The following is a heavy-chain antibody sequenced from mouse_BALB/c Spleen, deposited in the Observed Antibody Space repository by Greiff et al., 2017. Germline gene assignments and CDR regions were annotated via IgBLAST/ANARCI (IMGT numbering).Heavy chain of an antibody. CDR1: GFTFSSYG. Sequence: EVKLMESGGDLVKPGGSLKLSCAASGFTFSSYGMSWVRQTPDKRLEWVATISSGGSYTYYPDSVKGRFTISRDNAKNTLYLQMSSLKSEDTAMYYCARQGLRGMDYWGQGTSVTVSS. V-gene: IGHV5-6*01. CDR3: ARQGLRGMDY. J-gene: IGHJ4*01. CDR2: ISSGGSYT.